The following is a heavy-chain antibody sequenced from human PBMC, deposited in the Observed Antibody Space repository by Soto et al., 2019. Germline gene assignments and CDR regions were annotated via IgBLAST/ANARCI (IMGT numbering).Heavy chain of an antibody. V-gene: IGHV1-46*01. Sequence: SCDASAYTLTTCFMHWVRQAPGQGLEWMGVINPGYPAGISTTYAQNVHGRVTMTTDTSTRTVYMEMSRMRSDDTAVYYCAREAIVAGATTGMDVWGQGTTVTVSS. CDR1: AYTLTTCF. CDR2: INPGYPAGIST. D-gene: IGHD1-26*01. CDR3: AREAIVAGATTGMDV. J-gene: IGHJ6*02.